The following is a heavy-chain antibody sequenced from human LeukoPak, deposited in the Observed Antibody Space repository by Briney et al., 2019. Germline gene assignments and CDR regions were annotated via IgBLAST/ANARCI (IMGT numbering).Heavy chain of an antibody. CDR3: ATIQLPYYFDY. CDR2: IYSGGST. J-gene: IGHJ4*02. D-gene: IGHD5-18*01. V-gene: IGHV3-53*01. Sequence: GGSLRLSCAASGFTFSSNYMSWVRQAPGKGLEWVSVIYSGGSTYYADSVKGRFTISRDNSKNTLYLQMNSLRAEDTAVYYCATIQLPYYFDYWGQGTLVTVSS. CDR1: GFTFSSNY.